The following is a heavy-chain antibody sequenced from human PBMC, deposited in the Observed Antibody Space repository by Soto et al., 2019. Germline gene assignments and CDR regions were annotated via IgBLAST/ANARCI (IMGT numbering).Heavy chain of an antibody. D-gene: IGHD2-21*02. CDR2: IYWDDDK. CDR3: IQSRCGGDCLQSYASHYYGGMDV. CDR1: GFSLSTSWVG. V-gene: IGHV2-5*02. Sequence: QITLKESGPTLVKPTQTLTLTCTFSGFSLSTSWVGVGWIRQPPGKALEWLALIYWDDDKRYSPSLRSRLTINKATSKNQVVLTMTNMDPVDTATYYCIQSRCGGDCLQSYASHYYGGMDVWGQGTTVTVSS. J-gene: IGHJ6*02.